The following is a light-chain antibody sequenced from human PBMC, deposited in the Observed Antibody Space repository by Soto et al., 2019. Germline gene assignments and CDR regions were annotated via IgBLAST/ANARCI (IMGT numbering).Light chain of an antibody. V-gene: IGKV3-11*01. CDR3: QQRSKSIT. CDR2: DAS. CDR1: QSVSSY. J-gene: IGKJ5*01. Sequence: EIVLTQSPAILSLSPGERATLSCRASQSVSSYLAWYQQKPGQAPRLLIYDASNRATGIPARFSGSGSGTDFTLTISGLEHEDFVVYYCQQRSKSITFAQGTRLAIK.